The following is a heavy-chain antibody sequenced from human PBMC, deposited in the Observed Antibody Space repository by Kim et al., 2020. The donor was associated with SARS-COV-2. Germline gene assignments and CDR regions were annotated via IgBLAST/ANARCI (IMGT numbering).Heavy chain of an antibody. V-gene: IGHV3-74*01. CDR2: IHSDGSSA. J-gene: IGHJ5*01. CDR1: GFTFSSYW. CDR3: ARGGSTWYDF. Sequence: GGSLRLSCATSGFTFSSYWMHWVRQAPGKGLVWVSRIHSDGSSANFADSVKGRFTISRDNAKNTLYLQMDSLRAEDTAVYYCARGGSTWYDFWGQGTLVT. D-gene: IGHD3-10*01.